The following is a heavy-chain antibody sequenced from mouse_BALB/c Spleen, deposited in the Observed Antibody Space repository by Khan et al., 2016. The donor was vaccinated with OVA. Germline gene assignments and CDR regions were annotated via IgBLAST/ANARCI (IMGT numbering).Heavy chain of an antibody. Sequence: QVRLQQSESERVRPGASVKISCKGSGYTFADSGMHWVRQSHAKSLEWIGVISTYYGNIKYNQKFEGRATLTVDKSSSTAYMELARLTSEDSAVYFCTRDGISEFAYWGQGTLVTVSA. D-gene: IGHD2-3*01. CDR2: ISTYYGNI. V-gene: IGHV1S137*01. CDR3: TRDGISEFAY. J-gene: IGHJ3*01. CDR1: GYTFADSG.